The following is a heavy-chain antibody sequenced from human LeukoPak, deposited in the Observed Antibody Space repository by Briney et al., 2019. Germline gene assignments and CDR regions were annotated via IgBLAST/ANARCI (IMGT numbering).Heavy chain of an antibody. CDR1: GYSISSGYY. V-gene: IGHV4-38-2*02. CDR2: IYHSGRT. CDR3: ARGYYTAMVTDAFDI. J-gene: IGHJ3*02. Sequence: SETLSLTCTVSGYSISSGYYWGWIRQPPGKGLEWIGSIYHSGRTYYNPSLKSRVTISVDTSKNQFSLKLSSVTAADTAVYYCARGYYTAMVTDAFDIWGQGTMVTVSS. D-gene: IGHD5-18*01.